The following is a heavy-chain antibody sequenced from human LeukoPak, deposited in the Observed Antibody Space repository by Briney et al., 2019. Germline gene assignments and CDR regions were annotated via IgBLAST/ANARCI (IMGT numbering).Heavy chain of an antibody. Sequence: GGSLRLSCAASGFIFSNYWMTWVRQAPGKGLERVANIKQDGIEKYYVDSVEGRFTVSRDNTKNSLFLQMHSLRAEDTAVYYCARGSSGYYCDHFQTWGQGSLVTVSS. CDR2: IKQDGIEK. V-gene: IGHV3-7*01. CDR3: ARGSSGYYCDHFQT. CDR1: GFIFSNYW. D-gene: IGHD3-22*01. J-gene: IGHJ1*01.